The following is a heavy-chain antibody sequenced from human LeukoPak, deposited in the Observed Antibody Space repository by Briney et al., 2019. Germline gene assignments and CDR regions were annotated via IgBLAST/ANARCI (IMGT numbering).Heavy chain of an antibody. Sequence: HPGGSLRLSCAASGFTFSSYSMNWVRQAPGKGLEWVSYISSSSSTIYYADSVKGRFTISRDNSKNTLYLQMNSLRAEDTAVYYCARCFGCTIGWYYFDYWGQGTLVTVSS. CDR2: ISSSSSTI. V-gene: IGHV3-48*01. D-gene: IGHD6-19*01. CDR3: ARCFGCTIGWYYFDY. CDR1: GFTFSSYS. J-gene: IGHJ4*02.